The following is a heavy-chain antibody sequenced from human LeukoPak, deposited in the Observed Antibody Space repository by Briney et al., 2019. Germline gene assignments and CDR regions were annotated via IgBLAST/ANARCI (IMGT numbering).Heavy chain of an antibody. V-gene: IGHV3-23*01. CDR3: AKDLRGGHYPDY. D-gene: IGHD3-10*01. J-gene: IGHJ4*02. CDR1: GFTFSSYA. CDR2: ISGSGGST. Sequence: GGSLRLSCAASGFTFSSYAMSWVRQAPGKGLEWVSAISGSGGSTYYADSVKGRFTISRDNSKNTLYLQMNSLRAEDTAVYYRAKDLRGGHYPDYWGQGTLVTVSS.